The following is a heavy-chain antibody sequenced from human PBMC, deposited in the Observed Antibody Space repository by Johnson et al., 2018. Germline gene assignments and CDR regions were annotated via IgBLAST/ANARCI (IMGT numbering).Heavy chain of an antibody. J-gene: IGHJ1*01. CDR3: ARVTTDFYDSSGYGFQH. D-gene: IGHD3-22*01. CDR1: GLSFSSYS. Sequence: VQAGGSLRLACVATGLSFSSYSLNWVRQAPGKGLEWISYISSSSRTIYYADSGKGRFTISRDDAKNSLYLQMNSLRAEDTAVYYCARVTTDFYDSSGYGFQHWGQGTLVTVSS. V-gene: IGHV3-48*01. CDR2: ISSSSRTI.